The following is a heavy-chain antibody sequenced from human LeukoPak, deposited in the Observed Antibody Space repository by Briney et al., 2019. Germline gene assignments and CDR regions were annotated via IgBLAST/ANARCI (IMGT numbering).Heavy chain of an antibody. V-gene: IGHV5-51*01. CDR2: IYPGDSDT. D-gene: IGHD6-13*01. CDR1: GYRLTNNW. CDR3: VRFGLTSSLDH. J-gene: IGHJ5*02. Sequence: GESLKISCKGSGYRLTNNWIGWVRQVPGKGLEWMGLIYPGDSDTRYSPSFQGQVTFSVDASISTAYLQLSGLRASDTAIYYCVRFGLTSSLDHWGQGTLVTVSS.